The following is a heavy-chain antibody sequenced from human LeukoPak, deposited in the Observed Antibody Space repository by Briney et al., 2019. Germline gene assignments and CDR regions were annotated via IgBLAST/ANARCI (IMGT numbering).Heavy chain of an antibody. V-gene: IGHV3-11*01. D-gene: IGHD4-17*01. CDR1: GFTFSDYY. J-gene: IGHJ6*02. CDR3: ARGAHYGGYVRYYYYGMDV. Sequence: GGSLRLSCAASGFTFSDYYMSWIRQAPGKGLEWVSYISSSGSTIYYADSVKGRFTISRDNAKNSLYLQMNSLRAEDTAVYYCARGAHYGGYVRYYYYGMDVWGQGTTVTVSS. CDR2: ISSSGSTI.